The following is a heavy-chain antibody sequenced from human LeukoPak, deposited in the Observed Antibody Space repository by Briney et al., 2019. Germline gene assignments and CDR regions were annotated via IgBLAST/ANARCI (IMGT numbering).Heavy chain of an antibody. J-gene: IGHJ4*02. CDR1: GGSISSYY. D-gene: IGHD2-15*01. V-gene: IGHV4-59*01. CDR3: ARGSCSVDY. CDR2: IYYSGST. Sequence: SETLSLTCTVSGGSISSYYWSWVRQPPGKGLEWIGYIYYSGSTNYDPSLKSRVTISVDRSKNQFSLKLSSVTAADTAVYYCARGSCSVDYWGQGTLVTVSS.